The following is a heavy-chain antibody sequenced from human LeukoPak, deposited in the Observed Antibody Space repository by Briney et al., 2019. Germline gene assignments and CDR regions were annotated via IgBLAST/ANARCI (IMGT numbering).Heavy chain of an antibody. CDR3: ATSYGDATGPGRDY. J-gene: IGHJ4*02. CDR1: GLTFSSYE. V-gene: IGHV3-48*03. CDR2: ISSSGSTI. Sequence: QSGGSLRLSCAASGLTFSSYEMNWVRKAQGKGLEWVSYISSSGSTIYYADSVKGRFTISRDNAKNSLYLQMNSLRAEDTAVYYCATSYGDATGPGRDYWGQGTLVTVSS. D-gene: IGHD1-1*01.